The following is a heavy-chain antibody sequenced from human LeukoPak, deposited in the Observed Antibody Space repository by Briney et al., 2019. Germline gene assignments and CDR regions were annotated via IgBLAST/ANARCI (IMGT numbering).Heavy chain of an antibody. D-gene: IGHD5-18*01. CDR3: ARDRWGYSYGGD. Sequence: GGSLRLSCAASEFTFSSYWMSWVRQAPGKGLEWVANIKEDGREKFYVDSVRGRFTISRDNAKNSLYLQMNSLRAEDTAVYYCARDRWGYSYGGDWGQGTLVTVSS. J-gene: IGHJ4*02. CDR1: EFTFSSYW. CDR2: IKEDGREK. V-gene: IGHV3-7*01.